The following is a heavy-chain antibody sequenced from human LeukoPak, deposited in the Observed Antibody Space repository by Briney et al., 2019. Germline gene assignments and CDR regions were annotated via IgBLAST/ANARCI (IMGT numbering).Heavy chain of an antibody. V-gene: IGHV3-48*04. CDR2: ITSDSNTI. CDR1: GFSFSTYS. J-gene: IGHJ4*02. CDR3: ARDRTLYYDNSGLDY. Sequence: PGGSLRLSCAASGFSFSTYSMSWVRQAPGKGLEWLSYITSDSNTIYYADSVKGRFTISRDDAKNSLYLQMNGLRAEDAAVYYCARDRTLYYDNSGLDYWGQGTLVTVSS. D-gene: IGHD3-22*01.